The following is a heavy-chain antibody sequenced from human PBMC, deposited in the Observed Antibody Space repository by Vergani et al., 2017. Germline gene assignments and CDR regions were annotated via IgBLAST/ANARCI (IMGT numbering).Heavy chain of an antibody. D-gene: IGHD1-26*01. CDR1: GGSLSSSNW. V-gene: IGHV4-4*02. J-gene: IGHJ5*02. CDR3: AGIVGATVNWCDP. Sequence: QVQLQESGPGLVKPSGTLSLTCAVSGGSLSSSNWWSWVRPPPGKGLGWIGESYPSGSTNYNPSLKSRVTRSGDKSKNQFSLQLSSVTAADTAVYYCAGIVGATVNWCDPWGEGTLVTVSS. CDR2: SYPSGST.